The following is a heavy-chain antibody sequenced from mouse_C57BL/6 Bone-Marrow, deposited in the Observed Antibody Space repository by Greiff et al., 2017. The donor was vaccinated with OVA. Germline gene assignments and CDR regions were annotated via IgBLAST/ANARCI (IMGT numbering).Heavy chain of an antibody. CDR3: AREDSSVYYAMDY. D-gene: IGHD3-2*02. CDR2: IYPGSGST. V-gene: IGHV1-55*01. CDR1: GYTFTSYW. Sequence: VQLQQPGAELVKPGASVKMSCKASGYTFTSYWITWVKQRPGQGLEWIGDIYPGSGSTNYNEKFTSKATLTVDKSSSTAYRQLSSLTSEDSAVYYCAREDSSVYYAMDYWGQGTSVTVSS. J-gene: IGHJ4*01.